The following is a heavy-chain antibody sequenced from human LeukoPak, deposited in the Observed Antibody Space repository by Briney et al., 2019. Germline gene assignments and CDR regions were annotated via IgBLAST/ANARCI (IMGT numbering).Heavy chain of an antibody. CDR1: GFTLSTSGMC. CDR3: ARIPPSGSYGMDV. D-gene: IGHD1-26*01. Sequence: SGPALVKPTQTLTLTCTFSGFTLSTSGMCVSWIRQPPGKALEWLARIDWDDDKYYSASLKTRLTISKDTSKNQVVLTMANMDPVDTATYYCARIPPSGSYGMDVWGQGTTVTVSS. V-gene: IGHV2-70*11. J-gene: IGHJ6*02. CDR2: IDWDDDK.